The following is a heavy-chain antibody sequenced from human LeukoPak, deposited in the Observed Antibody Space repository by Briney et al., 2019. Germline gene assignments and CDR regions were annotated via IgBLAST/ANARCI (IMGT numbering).Heavy chain of an antibody. J-gene: IGHJ6*03. CDR1: GYTFSSHG. V-gene: IGHV1-18*01. CDR3: ARGGAPSGFHGDYVDYYYHMDV. Sequence: ASVKVSCKASGYTFSSHGINWVRRAPGQGLEWLGWISGYNDNTNYAKKFQGRVTMTTDTSTSTAYMELRSLRFDDTAVYYCARGGAPSGFHGDYVDYYYHMDVWGKGTAVTISS. CDR2: ISGYNDNT. D-gene: IGHD4-17*01.